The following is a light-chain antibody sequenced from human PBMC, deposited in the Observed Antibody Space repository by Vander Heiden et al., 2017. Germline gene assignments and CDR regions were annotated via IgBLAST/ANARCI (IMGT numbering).Light chain of an antibody. CDR1: QSVSSY. CDR2: DAS. CDR3: QQRSNCPPIT. V-gene: IGKV3-11*01. Sequence: ELVLPQSPPTLSLSPGERATLSCRASQSVSSYLAWYQQKPGQAPRLLIYDASNRATGSPARFSGSGSGTDFTLTISSLEPEDFAVYYCQQRSNCPPITFGQGTRLEIK. J-gene: IGKJ5*01.